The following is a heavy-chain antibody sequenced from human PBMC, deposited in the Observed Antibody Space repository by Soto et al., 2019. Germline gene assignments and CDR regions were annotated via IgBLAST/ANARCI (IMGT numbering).Heavy chain of an antibody. V-gene: IGHV3-15*01. CDR2: IKSKPDGGTT. J-gene: IGHJ4*02. CDR3: SSGGYYFGD. CDR1: RFTFSDAW. D-gene: IGHD2-15*01. Sequence: VESGGGLVKPGGSLRLSCVASRFTFSDAWMSWLRQAPGKGLEWVGRIKSKPDGGTTDLAAPVKGRFIVSRDNSKNTMYLQMDRLETEDTAVYYCSSGGYYFGDWGQGTLVTVSS.